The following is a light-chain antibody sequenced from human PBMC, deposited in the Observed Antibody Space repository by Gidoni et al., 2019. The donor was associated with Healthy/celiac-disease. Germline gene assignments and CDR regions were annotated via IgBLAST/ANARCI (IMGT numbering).Light chain of an antibody. Sequence: SYELTQPPSVSVSPGQTASITCSGDKLGDKYACWYQQKPGQSPVLVIYQDSKRPSRIPERFSGSNSGNTATLTISGTQAMDEADYYCQAWDSSTVGVFGGGTKLTVL. V-gene: IGLV3-1*01. J-gene: IGLJ2*01. CDR2: QDS. CDR3: QAWDSSTVGV. CDR1: KLGDKY.